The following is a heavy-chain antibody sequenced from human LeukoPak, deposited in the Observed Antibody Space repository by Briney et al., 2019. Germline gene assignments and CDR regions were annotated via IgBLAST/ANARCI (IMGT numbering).Heavy chain of an antibody. CDR2: MNPNSGNT. V-gene: IGHV1-8*01. CDR3: ATDLVGDYYYFDY. CDR1: GYTFTSYD. Sequence: ASVKVSCKASGYTFTSYDINWVRQATGQGLEWMGWMNPNSGNTGYAQKFQGRVTMTRNTSISTAYMELSSLRSEDTAVYYCATDLVGDYYYFDYWGQGTLVTVSS. J-gene: IGHJ4*02. D-gene: IGHD4-17*01.